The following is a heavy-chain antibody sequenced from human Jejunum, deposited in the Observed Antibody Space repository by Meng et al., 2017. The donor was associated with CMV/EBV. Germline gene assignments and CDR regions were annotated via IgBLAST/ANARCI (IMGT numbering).Heavy chain of an antibody. D-gene: IGHD5-18*01. CDR3: AKSLVDTAMDLDE. CDR1: GFTFSSVA. Sequence: AAAGFTFSSVAMTWVRQAPGKGLEWVSTIDSSDRTYYADSVKGRFTISRDNSKNTLHLQMNSLRAEDTAVYYCAKSLVDTAMDLDEWSQETLVTVSS. CDR2: IDSSDRT. V-gene: IGHV3-23*01. J-gene: IGHJ4*02.